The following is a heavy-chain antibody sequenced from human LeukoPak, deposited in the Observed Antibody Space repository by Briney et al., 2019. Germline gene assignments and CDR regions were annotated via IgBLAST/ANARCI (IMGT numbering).Heavy chain of an antibody. CDR2: ISYDGSNK. CDR1: GFTFSSYG. Sequence: PGRSLRLSCAASGFTFSSYGMHWVRQAPGKGLEWVAVISYDGSNKYYADSVKGRFTISRDNSKNTLYLQMNSLRAEDTAVYYCAKDGGIAAAGTSPPHDYWGQGTLVTVSS. D-gene: IGHD6-13*01. CDR3: AKDGGIAAAGTSPPHDY. V-gene: IGHV3-30*18. J-gene: IGHJ4*02.